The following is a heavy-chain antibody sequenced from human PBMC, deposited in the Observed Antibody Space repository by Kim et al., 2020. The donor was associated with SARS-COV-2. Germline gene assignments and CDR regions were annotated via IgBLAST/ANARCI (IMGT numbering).Heavy chain of an antibody. CDR3: ARDQQCLYYGMDV. D-gene: IGHD6-19*01. J-gene: IGHJ6*02. Sequence: TPTPNGRVTMSGDTAKSQFSLKLSSVTTADTAVYYCARDQQCLYYGMDVWGQGTTVTVSS. V-gene: IGHV4-4*07.